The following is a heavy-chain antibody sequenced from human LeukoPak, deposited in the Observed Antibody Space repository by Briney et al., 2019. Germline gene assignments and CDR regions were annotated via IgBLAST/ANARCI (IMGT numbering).Heavy chain of an antibody. V-gene: IGHV3-30*18. CDR1: GFTFSNYG. CDR3: AKTAASMDV. CDR2: ISYDGSKK. Sequence: GGSLRLSCAASGFTFSNYGMHWVRQAPGKGLEWVAVISYDGSKKYYADSVKGRFTISRDNSKNSLYLQMNSLRAEDTAVYYCAKTAASMDVWGKGITVTVSS. J-gene: IGHJ6*03. D-gene: IGHD2-15*01.